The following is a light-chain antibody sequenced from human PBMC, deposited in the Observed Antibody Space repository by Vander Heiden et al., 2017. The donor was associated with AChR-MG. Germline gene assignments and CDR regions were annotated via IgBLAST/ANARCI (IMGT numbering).Light chain of an antibody. Sequence: QSVLTQPPFASGTPGQRVTIPCSGSRSNIGSNTVNWYQQLPGTAPKLLIYSSNQRPSGVPDRFSGSKSGTSASLAISGLQSEDEADFYCAAWDDRLNGWVFGGGTKLTVL. CDR1: RSNIGSNT. CDR2: SSN. V-gene: IGLV1-44*01. CDR3: AAWDDRLNGWV. J-gene: IGLJ3*02.